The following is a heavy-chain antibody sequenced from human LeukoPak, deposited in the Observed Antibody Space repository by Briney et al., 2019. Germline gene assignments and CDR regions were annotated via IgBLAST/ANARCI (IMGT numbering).Heavy chain of an antibody. CDR1: GGSISSYY. J-gene: IGHJ6*03. CDR2: INHSGST. Sequence: SETLSLTCTVSGGSISSYYWSWIRQPPGKGLEWIGEINHSGSTYYNPSLKSRVTISVDTSKNQFSLKLSSVTAADTAVYYCARHRILTGYLDVWGKGTTVTISS. V-gene: IGHV4-34*01. D-gene: IGHD3-9*01. CDR3: ARHRILTGYLDV.